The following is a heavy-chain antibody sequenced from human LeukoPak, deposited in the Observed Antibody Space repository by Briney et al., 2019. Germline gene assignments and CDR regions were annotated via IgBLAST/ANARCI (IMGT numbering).Heavy chain of an antibody. J-gene: IGHJ4*02. CDR3: ARGFTAAVDRALDY. Sequence: PSETLSLTCTVSGGSISPYYWSWIRQPAGKGLEWIGRIYYTGTTDYNPSLKSRVSMSLDTSTKQFSLKLSSVTAADRAVYYCARGFTAAVDRALDYWGQGTLVTVSS. CDR1: GGSISPYY. D-gene: IGHD6-13*01. V-gene: IGHV4-4*07. CDR2: IYYTGTT.